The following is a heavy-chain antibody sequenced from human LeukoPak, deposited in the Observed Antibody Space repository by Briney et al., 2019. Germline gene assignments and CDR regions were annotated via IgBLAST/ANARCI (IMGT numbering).Heavy chain of an antibody. CDR2: IIPIFGTA. J-gene: IGHJ4*02. CDR1: GGTFSSYA. V-gene: IGHV1-69*06. Sequence: GSSVKVSCKASGGTFSSYAISWVRQAPGQGLEWMGGIIPIFGTANYAQKFQGRVTITADKSTSTAYMELNSLRAEDTAVYYCARDIGTYSSSSGFDYWGQGTLVTVSS. D-gene: IGHD6-6*01. CDR3: ARDIGTYSSSSGFDY.